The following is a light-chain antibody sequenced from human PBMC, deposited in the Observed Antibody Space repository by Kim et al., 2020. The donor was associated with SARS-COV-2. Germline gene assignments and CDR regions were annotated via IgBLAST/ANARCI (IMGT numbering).Light chain of an antibody. CDR2: GAS. Sequence: DIHMTQSPSSLSASVGDRVTITCRASQGISTYLAWYQQKPGTIPKLLIYGASTLQSGVPSRFSGSASGTDFTLTISSLQPEDVATYYCQKYNSAPLTFGGGTKVDI. V-gene: IGKV1-27*01. J-gene: IGKJ4*01. CDR1: QGISTY. CDR3: QKYNSAPLT.